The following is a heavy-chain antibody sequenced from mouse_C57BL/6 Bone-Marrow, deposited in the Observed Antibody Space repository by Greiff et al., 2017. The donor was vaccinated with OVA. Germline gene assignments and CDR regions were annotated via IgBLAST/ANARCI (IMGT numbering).Heavy chain of an antibody. D-gene: IGHD1-1*01. Sequence: VQLQQPGAELVMPGASVKLSCKASGYTFTSYWMHWVKQRPGKGLEWIGEIDPSDSYTNYNQKFKGKSTLTVDKSSSTAYMQLSSLTSEDSAVYYCARAVLYYYWYFDVWGTGTTVTVSS. V-gene: IGHV1-69*01. CDR2: IDPSDSYT. J-gene: IGHJ1*03. CDR3: ARAVLYYYWYFDV. CDR1: GYTFTSYW.